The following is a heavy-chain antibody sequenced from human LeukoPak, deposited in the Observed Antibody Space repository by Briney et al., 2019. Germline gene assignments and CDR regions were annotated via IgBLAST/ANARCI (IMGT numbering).Heavy chain of an antibody. J-gene: IGHJ4*02. D-gene: IGHD2-2*01. Sequence: SVKVSCKASGGTFSSYAISWVRQAPGQGLEWMGGIIPIFGTATYARKFQGRVTITADESTRTAYMQLSSLRSEDTAVYYCARARLVRYCSSTGCWGSYFDYWGQGTLVTVSS. CDR1: GGTFSSYA. V-gene: IGHV1-69*01. CDR2: IIPIFGTA. CDR3: ARARLVRYCSSTGCWGSYFDY.